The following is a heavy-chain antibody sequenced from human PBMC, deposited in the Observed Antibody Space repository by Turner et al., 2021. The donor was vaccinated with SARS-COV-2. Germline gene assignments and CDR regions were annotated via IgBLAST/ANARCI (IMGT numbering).Heavy chain of an antibody. CDR1: GASIRGSRHF. J-gene: IGHJ4*02. Sequence: QPQLQESGPGLVKPSVTLCLTCSVSGASIRGSRHFWTWIRQTPGKGLEWLKSVYYGGQMYFNPSLKSRLSISVDAARNQFSLNMTSVTVADTAVYHCAVWGQKGLDSWGQGTLVTVSA. V-gene: IGHV4-39*01. CDR2: VYYGGQM. CDR3: AVWGQKGLDS. D-gene: IGHD3-16*01.